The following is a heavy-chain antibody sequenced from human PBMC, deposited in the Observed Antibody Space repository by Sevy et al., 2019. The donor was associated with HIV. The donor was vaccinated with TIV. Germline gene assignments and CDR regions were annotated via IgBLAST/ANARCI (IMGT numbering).Heavy chain of an antibody. D-gene: IGHD3-3*01. J-gene: IGHJ3*02. Sequence: GSLRLSCAASGFTFSSYSMNWVRQAPGKGLEWVSYISSSSSTIYYADSVKGRFTISRDNAKNSLYLQMNSLRDEDTAVYYCARDWSYYNFWSGYRTDAFDIWGQGTMVTVSS. CDR2: ISSSSSTI. V-gene: IGHV3-48*02. CDR3: ARDWSYYNFWSGYRTDAFDI. CDR1: GFTFSSYS.